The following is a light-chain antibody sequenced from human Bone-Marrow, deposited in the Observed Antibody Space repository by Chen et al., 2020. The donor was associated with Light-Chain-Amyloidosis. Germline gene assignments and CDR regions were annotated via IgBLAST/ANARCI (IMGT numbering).Light chain of an antibody. Sequence: QSALSQPASVSGSPGQSITISCSATSSDIGNYNLVSCYYQPRGIVPNLIVFEGSQLPSGVSPRFSGSKSGNTASLTISGLQAADEADYYCCSYADGSTYVFGTGTKVTVL. CDR1: SSDIGNYNL. CDR2: EGS. J-gene: IGLJ1*01. V-gene: IGLV2-23*01. CDR3: CSYADGSTYV.